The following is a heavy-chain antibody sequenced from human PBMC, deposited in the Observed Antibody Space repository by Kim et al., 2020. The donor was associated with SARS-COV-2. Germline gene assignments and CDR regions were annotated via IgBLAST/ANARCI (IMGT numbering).Heavy chain of an antibody. CDR2: TKYDGSTK. J-gene: IGHJ4*02. Sequence: GGSLRLSCTASGFTFNSHWMSWVRQAPGKGLEWVANTKYDGSTKNYVESMKGRFTISRDNAKNALYLQMNSLRVEETAVYYCARGGYSNFDFWGQGTLV. D-gene: IGHD2-21*01. CDR1: GFTFNSHW. V-gene: IGHV3-7*01. CDR3: ARGGYSNFDF.